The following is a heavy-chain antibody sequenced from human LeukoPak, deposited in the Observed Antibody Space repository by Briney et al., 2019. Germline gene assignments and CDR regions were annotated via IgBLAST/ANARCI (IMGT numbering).Heavy chain of an antibody. J-gene: IGHJ4*02. D-gene: IGHD3-3*01. CDR3: ARGGQKGLRFLEWLPSPFDY. V-gene: IGHV4-61*02. Sequence: SETLSLTCTVSGGSISSGSYYWSWIRQPAGKGLEWIGRIYTSGSTNYNPSLKSRVTISVDTSKNQFSLKLSSVTAAGTAVYYCARGGQKGLRFLEWLPSPFDYWGQGTLVTVSS. CDR2: IYTSGST. CDR1: GGSISSGSYY.